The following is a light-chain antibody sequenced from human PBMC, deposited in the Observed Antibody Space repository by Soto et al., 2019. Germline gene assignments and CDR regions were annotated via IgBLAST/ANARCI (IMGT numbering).Light chain of an antibody. CDR3: QQRSNWPT. J-gene: IGKJ1*01. CDR1: QSVSSY. CDR2: DAS. Sequence: EIVLTQSPATLSLSPGERANLSCRASQSVSSYLAWYQQKPGQAPSLLIYDASNRATGIPARFSGSLSGTDFSLSISILEPEDFAVYYCQQRSNWPTFGQGTKVDIK. V-gene: IGKV3-11*01.